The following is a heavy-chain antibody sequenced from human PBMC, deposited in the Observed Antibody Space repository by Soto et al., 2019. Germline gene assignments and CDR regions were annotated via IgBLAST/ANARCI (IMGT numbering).Heavy chain of an antibody. CDR2: ISLYHHST. CDR1: GYPFTDYF. Sequence: ASVKVSCKTSGYPFTDYFIHWVRQAPGQGLEWMGIISLYHHSTSYAQKFQGRLTVTADTSTTTVYMDLSSLTSEDSAVYWCARELYSCGGDWPYYMDYWGQGTLVTVSS. CDR3: ARELYSCGGDWPYYMDY. V-gene: IGHV1-46*01. D-gene: IGHD2-21*02. J-gene: IGHJ4*02.